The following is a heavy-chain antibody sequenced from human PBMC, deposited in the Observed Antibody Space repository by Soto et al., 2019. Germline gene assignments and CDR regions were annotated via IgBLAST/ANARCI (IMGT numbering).Heavy chain of an antibody. CDR3: AKDNNWNDGMNAFDS. D-gene: IGHD1-20*01. CDR1: GGSVSSGSYY. J-gene: IGHJ3*02. CDR2: IYYSGST. V-gene: IGHV4-61*01. Sequence: SETLSLTCTVSGGSVSSGSYYWSWIRQPPGKGLEWIGYIYYSGSTNYNPSLKSRVIISVDMSKNQFSLKLSSLTAADTAVYYCAKDNNWNDGMNAFDSWGQGTVVTVSS.